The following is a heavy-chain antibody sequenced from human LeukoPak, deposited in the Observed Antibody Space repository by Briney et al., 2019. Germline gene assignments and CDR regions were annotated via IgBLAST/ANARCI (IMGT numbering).Heavy chain of an antibody. CDR1: GGSISSYY. V-gene: IGHV4-59*01. Sequence: SETLSLTCTVSGGSISSYYWSWIRQPPGKRLEWIGYIYYSGSTNYNPSLKSRVTISVDTSKNQFSLKLSSVTAADTAVYYCAGTTTVTGCYYYYGMDVWGQGTTVTVSS. J-gene: IGHJ6*02. CDR3: AGTTTVTGCYYYYGMDV. D-gene: IGHD4-17*01. CDR2: IYYSGST.